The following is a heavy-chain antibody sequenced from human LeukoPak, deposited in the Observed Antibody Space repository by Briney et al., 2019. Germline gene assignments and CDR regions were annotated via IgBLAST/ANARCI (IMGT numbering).Heavy chain of an antibody. CDR3: ARPYYYDSRIDP. CDR1: GGSISSGDYY. D-gene: IGHD3-22*01. Sequence: PSQTLSLTCTVSGGSISSGDYYWSWIRQPPGKGLEWIAYMYYSGSTYYNPSLKSRVTMSANTSKNQLSLKLSSVTAADTAVYYCARPYYYDSRIDPWGQGILVTVSS. V-gene: IGHV4-30-4*01. J-gene: IGHJ5*02. CDR2: MYYSGST.